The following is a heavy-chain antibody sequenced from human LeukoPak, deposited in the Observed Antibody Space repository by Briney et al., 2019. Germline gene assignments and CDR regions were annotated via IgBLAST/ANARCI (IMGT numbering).Heavy chain of an antibody. V-gene: IGHV4-61*02. CDR3: ARDRYSYGLDY. D-gene: IGHD5-18*01. CDR1: GGSISSGSYY. CDR2: IYTSGST. J-gene: IGHJ4*02. Sequence: SQTLSLTCTVSGGSISSGSYYWGWIRQHGGKGLEWIGRIYTSGSTNYNPSLKSRVTISVDTSKNQFSLKLSSVTAAYTAVYYCARDRYSYGLDYWGQGTLVTVSS.